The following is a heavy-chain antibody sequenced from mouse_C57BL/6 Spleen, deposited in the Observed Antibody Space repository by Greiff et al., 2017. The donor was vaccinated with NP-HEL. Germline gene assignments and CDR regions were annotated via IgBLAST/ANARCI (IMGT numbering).Heavy chain of an antibody. V-gene: IGHV1-81*01. CDR2: IYPRSGNT. CDR1: GYTFTSYG. CDR3: ARKGQYYGSSPYYFDY. Sequence: VKLMESGAELARPGASVKLSCKASGYTFTSYGISWVKQRTGQGLEWIGEIYPRSGNTYYNEKFKGKATLTADKSSSTAYMELRSLTSEDSAVYFCARKGQYYGSSPYYFDYWGQGTTLTVSS. J-gene: IGHJ2*01. D-gene: IGHD1-1*01.